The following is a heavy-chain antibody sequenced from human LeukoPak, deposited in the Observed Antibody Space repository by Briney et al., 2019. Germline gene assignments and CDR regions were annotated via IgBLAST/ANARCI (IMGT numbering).Heavy chain of an antibody. V-gene: IGHV1-18*01. CDR2: ISAYNGNT. CDR1: GYTFTSYG. CDR3: ARVLFITGTTREPWFDP. J-gene: IGHJ5*02. Sequence: ASVKVSCKASGYTFTSYGISWVRQAPGQGLEWMGWISAYNGNTNYAQKLQGRVTMTTDTSTSTAYMEPRSLRSDDTAVYYCARVLFITGTTREPWFDPWGQGTLVTVSS. D-gene: IGHD1-7*01.